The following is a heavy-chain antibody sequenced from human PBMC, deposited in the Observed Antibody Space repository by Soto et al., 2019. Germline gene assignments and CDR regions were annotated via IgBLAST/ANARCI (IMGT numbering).Heavy chain of an antibody. Sequence: EVQLVESGGGLVQPGGSLRLSCAASGFTFSDHYMDWVRQSPGKGLEWVGRIRNRANSHTTVYAASVKGRFTISRDDSKNSVFLEMNSLKTEDTAVYSCATPERLVGGTWGYGGQGTLVTVSS. CDR3: ATPERLVGGTWGY. D-gene: IGHD1-26*01. J-gene: IGHJ4*02. V-gene: IGHV3-72*01. CDR1: GFTFSDHY. CDR2: IRNRANSHTT.